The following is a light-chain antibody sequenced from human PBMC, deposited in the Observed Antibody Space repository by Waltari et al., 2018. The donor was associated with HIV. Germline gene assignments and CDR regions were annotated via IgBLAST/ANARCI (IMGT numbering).Light chain of an antibody. J-gene: IGKJ4*01. V-gene: IGKV4-1*01. CDR1: QSLYSSNNKNY. CDR3: QQYYVTSPLT. CDR2: WAS. Sequence: DIEMSQSPDSLAVSLGERATINCKSSQSLYSSNNKNYLAWYQQKPGQPPKLLIYWASTRESGVPDRFSGSGSGTDFTLTISSLQAEDVAVYYCQQYYVTSPLTFGGGTKVEIK.